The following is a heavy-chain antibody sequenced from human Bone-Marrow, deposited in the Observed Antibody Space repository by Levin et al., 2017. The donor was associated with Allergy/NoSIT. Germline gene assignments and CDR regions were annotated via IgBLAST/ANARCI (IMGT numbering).Heavy chain of an antibody. V-gene: IGHV4-38-2*01. CDR1: NYSISSGFY. Sequence: PGGSLRLSCGVSNYSISSGFYWGWIRQPPGKGLEWIGNIDHTGSTYYNPSLKSRVTISVDTSKNQFSLKVTSVTAADTAVYYCARTLGYCNGDSCYFYFDYWGRGILVTVSS. CDR3: ARTLGYCNGDSCYFYFDY. CDR2: IDHTGST. D-gene: IGHD2-15*01. J-gene: IGHJ4*02.